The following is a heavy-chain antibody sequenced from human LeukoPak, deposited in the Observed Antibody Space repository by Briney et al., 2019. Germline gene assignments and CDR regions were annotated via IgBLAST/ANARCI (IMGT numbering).Heavy chain of an antibody. Sequence: PGGSLRLSCAASGFIFSSYWMDWVRQAPGKGLVWVSRIHSDGSSTTYADSVKGRFTISRDNSKNTLYLQMNSLRAEDTAVYYCARRAGAYSHPYDYWGQGTLVTVSS. CDR1: GFIFSSYW. D-gene: IGHD4/OR15-4a*01. J-gene: IGHJ4*02. CDR2: IHSDGSST. V-gene: IGHV3-74*01. CDR3: ARRAGAYSHPYDY.